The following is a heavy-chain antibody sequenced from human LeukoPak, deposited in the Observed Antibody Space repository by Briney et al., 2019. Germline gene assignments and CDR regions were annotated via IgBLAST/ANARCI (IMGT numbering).Heavy chain of an antibody. V-gene: IGHV1-69*13. Sequence: GASVKVSCKASGGTFSSYAISWVRQAPGQGLEWMGGIIPIFGTANYAQKFQGRVTITADESTSTAYMELSSLRSEDTAVYYCARAASWSPIGDSYYYMDVWGKGTTVAISS. CDR3: ARAASWSPIGDSYYYMDV. CDR1: GGTFSSYA. CDR2: IIPIFGTA. D-gene: IGHD6-13*01. J-gene: IGHJ6*03.